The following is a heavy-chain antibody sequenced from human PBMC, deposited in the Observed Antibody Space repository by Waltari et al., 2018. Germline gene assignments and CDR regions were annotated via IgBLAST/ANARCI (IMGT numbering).Heavy chain of an antibody. J-gene: IGHJ4*02. CDR1: GGTFSSYA. CDR3: ARLRGYSGYDHYFDY. Sequence: QVQLVQSGAEVKKPGSSVKVSCKASGGTFSSYAISWVRQATGQGLEWMGRIIPIFGTANYAQKFQGRVTITADKSTSTAYMELSSLRSEDTAVYYCARLRGYSGYDHYFDYWGQGTLVTVSS. CDR2: IIPIFGTA. V-gene: IGHV1-69*08. D-gene: IGHD5-12*01.